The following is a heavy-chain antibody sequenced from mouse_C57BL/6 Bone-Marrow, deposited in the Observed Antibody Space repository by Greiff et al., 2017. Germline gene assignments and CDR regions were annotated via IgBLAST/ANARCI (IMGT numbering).Heavy chain of an antibody. J-gene: IGHJ2*01. Sequence: QVQLQQPGAELVRPGSSVKLSCKASGYTFTSYWMHWVKQRPIQGLEWIGNIDPSDSETHYNQKFKDKATLTVYKSSSTAYMELSSRTSEDSAVYDCARDGNLFDYCGRGTTLPVSS. CDR3: ARDGNLFDY. CDR2: IDPSDSET. D-gene: IGHD2-1*01. CDR1: GYTFTSYW. V-gene: IGHV1-52*01.